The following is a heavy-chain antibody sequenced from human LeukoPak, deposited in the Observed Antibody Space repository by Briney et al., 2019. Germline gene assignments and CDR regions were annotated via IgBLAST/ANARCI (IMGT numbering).Heavy chain of an antibody. Sequence: GGSLRLSCAASGFVFSNYWMTWVRQAPGKGLEWVASINDGGSGKYYVDSVKGRFTLSRDNAQKSLYLEMHSLRAEDTAVYYCARAVTSTEGYWGQGTLVTVSS. V-gene: IGHV3-7*03. J-gene: IGHJ4*02. CDR3: ARAVTSTEGY. CDR2: INDGGSGK. D-gene: IGHD4-17*01. CDR1: GFVFSNYW.